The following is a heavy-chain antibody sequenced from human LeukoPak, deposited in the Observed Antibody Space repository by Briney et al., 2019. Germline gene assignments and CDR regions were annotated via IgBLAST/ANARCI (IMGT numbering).Heavy chain of an antibody. Sequence: ASVKVSCKASGYTFTGYYMHWVRQAPGQGLEWMGWINPNSGGTNYAQKFQSRVTMTRDTSISTAYMELSRLRSDDTAVYYCARGGCSSTSCYRPPPFDYWGQGTLVTVSS. CDR2: INPNSGGT. J-gene: IGHJ4*02. CDR3: ARGGCSSTSCYRPPPFDY. CDR1: GYTFTGYY. V-gene: IGHV1-2*02. D-gene: IGHD2-2*01.